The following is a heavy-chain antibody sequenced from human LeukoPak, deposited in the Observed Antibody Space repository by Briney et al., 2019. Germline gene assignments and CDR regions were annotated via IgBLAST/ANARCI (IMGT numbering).Heavy chain of an antibody. D-gene: IGHD2-2*01. J-gene: IGHJ4*02. CDR1: GYTFTGYY. Sequence: GASVKVSCKASGYTFTGYYIHWVRQAPGQGLEWMGWINPNSGDTNYAQKFQGRVTMTRDTSISTAYMELRSLRSDDTAVYYCARFGSSTSNDYWGQGTLVTVSS. CDR3: ARFGSSTSNDY. V-gene: IGHV1-2*02. CDR2: INPNSGDT.